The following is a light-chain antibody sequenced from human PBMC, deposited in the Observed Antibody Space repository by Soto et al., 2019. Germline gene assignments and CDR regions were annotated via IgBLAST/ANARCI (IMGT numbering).Light chain of an antibody. Sequence: DIQMTQSPSSLSASVGDRVTITCRASQSISSFLNWYQHKPGKAPKVLIYAASNLQSGVPSRFSGSGSGTDFTLTISSLQPEDFATYHCQQSYITPYTFGQGTKLEIK. CDR3: QQSYITPYT. CDR1: QSISSF. J-gene: IGKJ2*01. CDR2: AAS. V-gene: IGKV1-39*01.